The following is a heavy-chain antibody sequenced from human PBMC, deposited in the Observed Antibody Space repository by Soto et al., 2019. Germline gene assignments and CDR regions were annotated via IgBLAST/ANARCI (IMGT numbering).Heavy chain of an antibody. CDR3: VREGSGWNSRGSFDF. Sequence: GSLRLSRAASGFSFSNYAMNWVRQAPGKGLECVSVISGSGGSAYYADSVQGRFTISRDNSKNTLYMQMNSLRDEDTAIYYCVREGSGWNSRGSFDFWGRGTMVTVSS. CDR1: GFSFSNYA. V-gene: IGHV3-23*01. D-gene: IGHD6-19*01. J-gene: IGHJ3*01. CDR2: ISGSGGSA.